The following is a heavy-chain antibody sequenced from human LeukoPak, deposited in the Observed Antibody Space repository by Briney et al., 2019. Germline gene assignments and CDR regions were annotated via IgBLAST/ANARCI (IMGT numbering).Heavy chain of an antibody. CDR1: GFTFTNSA. Sequence: GGSLRLSCVASGFTFTNSAMTWVRQAPGKGLEWVSTVSGSGGNTYYADSVKGRFTISRDNSENTLYLQMNSLRAQDTAVYYCAKSLAVPGSPDYWGQGTLVTVSS. CDR3: AKSLAVPGSPDY. CDR2: VSGSGGNT. J-gene: IGHJ4*02. D-gene: IGHD6-19*01. V-gene: IGHV3-23*01.